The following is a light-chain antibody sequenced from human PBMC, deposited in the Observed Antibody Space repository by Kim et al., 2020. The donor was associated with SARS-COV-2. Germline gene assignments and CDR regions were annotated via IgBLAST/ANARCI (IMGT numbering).Light chain of an antibody. Sequence: SITSVCTGTRSDIGYYRYVSWYQQHPGKAPKLIIFAVNDRTSGVSNRFSGSKSGNTASLTISGLQTEDEADYYCSSYTRSGTLYVVFGGGTQLTVL. CDR3: SSYTRSGTLYVV. J-gene: IGLJ2*01. CDR2: AVN. V-gene: IGLV2-14*03. CDR1: RSDIGYYRY.